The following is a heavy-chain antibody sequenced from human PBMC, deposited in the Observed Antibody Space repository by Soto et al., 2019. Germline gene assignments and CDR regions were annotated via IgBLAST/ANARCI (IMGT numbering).Heavy chain of an antibody. Sequence: SETLSLTCTVSGGSINTGPYYWGRIRQPPGKGLEWIGSISYSGGTHDNPSLKSRLTMSVDTSKNQFSLSLSSVTAADTAVYYCARHGGNDSGYPRYFDYWGQGALVTVPQ. D-gene: IGHD3-9*01. J-gene: IGHJ4*02. CDR3: ARHGGNDSGYPRYFDY. CDR2: ISYSGGT. V-gene: IGHV4-39*01. CDR1: GGSINTGPYY.